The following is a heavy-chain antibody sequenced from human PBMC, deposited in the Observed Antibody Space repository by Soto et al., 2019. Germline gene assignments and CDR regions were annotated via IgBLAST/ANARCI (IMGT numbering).Heavy chain of an antibody. Sequence: QLQLQESGSGLVKPSQNLSHTCAVSGGYISSGGYSWSWIRQPPGKGLEWIGYIYHSGSTYYNPSLMSRVTTSVDRSNYQFSLKLSSVTAADTAVYYCARVPDRWGQGTLVTVSS. CDR3: ARVPDR. J-gene: IGHJ5*02. D-gene: IGHD2-2*01. CDR2: IYHSGST. CDR1: GGYISSGGYS. V-gene: IGHV4-30-2*01.